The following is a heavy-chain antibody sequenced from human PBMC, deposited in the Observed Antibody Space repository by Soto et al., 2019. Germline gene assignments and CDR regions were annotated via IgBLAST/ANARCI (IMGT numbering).Heavy chain of an antibody. CDR1: GGTFSSYA. Sequence: SVKVSCKASGGTFSSYAISWVRQAPGQGLEWMGGIIPIFGTANYAQKFQGRVTITADESTSTAYMELSSLRSEDTAVYYCARLALDTAMLYYYYGMDVWGQGTTVTVSS. CDR3: ARLALDTAMLYYYYGMDV. J-gene: IGHJ6*02. CDR2: IIPIFGTA. D-gene: IGHD5-18*01. V-gene: IGHV1-69*13.